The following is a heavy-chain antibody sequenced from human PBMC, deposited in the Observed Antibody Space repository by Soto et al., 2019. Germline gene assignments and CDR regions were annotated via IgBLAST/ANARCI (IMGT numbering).Heavy chain of an antibody. V-gene: IGHV3-9*01. D-gene: IGHD2-2*01. CDR1: GFTFDDYA. J-gene: IGHJ5*02. CDR3: ARHIVVVPAAMAMGWFDP. CDR2: ISLNSGSI. Sequence: GGSLRLSCAASGFTFDDYAIHWVRQAPGKGLEWVSGISLNSGSIGYADSVKGRFTISRDNAKNSLYLQMNSLRAEDTAMYYCARHIVVVPAAMAMGWFDPWGQGTLVTVSS.